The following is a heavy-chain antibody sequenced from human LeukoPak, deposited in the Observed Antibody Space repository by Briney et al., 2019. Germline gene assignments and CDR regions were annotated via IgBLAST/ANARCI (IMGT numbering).Heavy chain of an antibody. CDR3: AKFEFGF. CDR2: ISYDGSNK. J-gene: IGHJ4*02. V-gene: IGHV3-30*04. CDR1: GFTFSSYA. D-gene: IGHD3-16*01. Sequence: GGSLRLSCAASGFTFSSYAMHWVRQAPGKGLEWVAVISYDGSNKYYADSVKGRFTISRDNSKNTLYLQMNSLRAEDTAVYYCAKFEFGFWGQGTLVTVSS.